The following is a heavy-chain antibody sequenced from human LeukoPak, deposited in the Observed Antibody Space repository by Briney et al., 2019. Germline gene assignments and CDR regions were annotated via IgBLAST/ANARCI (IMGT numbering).Heavy chain of an antibody. J-gene: IGHJ4*02. CDR2: IYYSGNT. Sequence: SETLSLTCSVSGASITNYYRSWIRQAPGKGLEWIGYIYYSGNTNTYNPSLKSRATISLYTSRKCFSLELRSVTAADTAVYYCARGGSYGAYLDYWGQGALVIVSS. CDR1: GASITNYY. D-gene: IGHD1-26*01. CDR3: ARGGSYGAYLDY. V-gene: IGHV4-59*01.